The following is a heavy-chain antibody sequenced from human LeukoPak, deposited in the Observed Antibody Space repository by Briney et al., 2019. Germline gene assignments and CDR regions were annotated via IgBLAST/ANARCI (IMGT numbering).Heavy chain of an antibody. V-gene: IGHV3-30*01. CDR3: ARVRQSGYYYYYMDV. CDR1: GFTFSSYA. J-gene: IGHJ6*03. Sequence: GGSLRLSCAASGFTFSSYAMHWVRQAPGKGLEWVALISYDGSYEYYADSVKGRFTISRDNSKNTLYLQLNSLRAEDTAVHYCARVRQSGYYYYYMDVWGKGTTVNVSS. CDR2: ISYDGSYE. D-gene: IGHD3-10*01.